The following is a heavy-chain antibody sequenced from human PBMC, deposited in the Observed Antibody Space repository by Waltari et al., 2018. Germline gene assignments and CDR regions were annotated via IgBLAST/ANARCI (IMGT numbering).Heavy chain of an antibody. CDR2: IYHSGST. CDR3: AREDQIAAAATGWFDP. D-gene: IGHD6-13*01. Sequence: QVQLQESVPGLVKPSETLSLTCAVSGYSISSGYYWGWIRQPPGKGLEWIGSIYHSGSTYYNPALKSRVTISVDTSKNQFSLKLSSVTAADTAVYYCAREDQIAAAATGWFDPWGQGTLVTVSS. CDR1: GYSISSGYY. J-gene: IGHJ5*02. V-gene: IGHV4-38-2*02.